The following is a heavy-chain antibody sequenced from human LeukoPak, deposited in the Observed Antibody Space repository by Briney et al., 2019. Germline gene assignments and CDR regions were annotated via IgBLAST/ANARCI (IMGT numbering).Heavy chain of an antibody. CDR1: GFTFSNYW. V-gene: IGHV3-7*01. Sequence: GGSLRLSCAAFGFTFSNYWMSWVRQAPGKGLEWVANIKADGSEIYYVDSVKGRFTISRDNAKNSLYLQMNSLRGEDTAVYYRARDKIVGATYFDYWGQGTLVTVSS. CDR3: ARDKIVGATYFDY. CDR2: IKADGSEI. J-gene: IGHJ4*02. D-gene: IGHD1-26*01.